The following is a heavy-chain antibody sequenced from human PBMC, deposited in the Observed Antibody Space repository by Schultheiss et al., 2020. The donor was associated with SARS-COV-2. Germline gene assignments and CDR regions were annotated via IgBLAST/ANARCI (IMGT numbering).Heavy chain of an antibody. CDR3: TTEIRAIVGAMPTFRGD. CDR2: ISGSGGST. Sequence: GGSLRLSCAASGFTVSSNYMSWVRQAPGKGLEWVSAISGSGGSTYYADSVKGRFTISRDNAKNSLYLQMNSLRAEDTAVYYCTTEIRAIVGAMPTFRGDWGQGTLVTSPQ. V-gene: IGHV3-23*01. CDR1: GFTVSSNY. D-gene: IGHD1-26*01. J-gene: IGHJ4*02.